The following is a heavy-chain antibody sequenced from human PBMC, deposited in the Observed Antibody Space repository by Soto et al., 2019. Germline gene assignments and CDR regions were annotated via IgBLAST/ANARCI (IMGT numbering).Heavy chain of an antibody. CDR3: ARAPSTLARGAFDI. Sequence: DVQLVESGGGLVQPGGSLRLSCGASGFTFSSYWMHWVRQDPGQGLVWVSRINTDGSGTNYADSVKGRFTISRDNAKNTLHLQMTSLRAEDTAVYYCARAPSTLARGAFDIWGQGTMVTVSS. V-gene: IGHV3-74*01. CDR2: INTDGSGT. D-gene: IGHD3-10*01. J-gene: IGHJ3*02. CDR1: GFTFSSYW.